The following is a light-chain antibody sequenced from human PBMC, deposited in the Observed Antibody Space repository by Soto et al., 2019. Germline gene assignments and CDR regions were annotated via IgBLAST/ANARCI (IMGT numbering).Light chain of an antibody. CDR2: GAS. CDR1: QTVSTD. Sequence: EVVMTHSPATLAVSPGESATLSCRASQTVSTDLAWYQHRPGQPPRLLIYGASTRATGIPARFRGRGSGTDFTLPISALQSEDFAFFYCQQFNDWPRGTFGKGTKGKIK. CDR3: QQFNDWPRGT. V-gene: IGKV3-15*01. J-gene: IGKJ1*01.